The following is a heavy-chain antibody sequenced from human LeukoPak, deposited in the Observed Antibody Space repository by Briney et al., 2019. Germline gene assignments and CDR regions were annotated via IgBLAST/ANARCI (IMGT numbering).Heavy chain of an antibody. J-gene: IGHJ4*02. V-gene: IGHV3-23*01. Sequence: GGSLRLSCAASGFTFSSYAMSWVRQAPGKGLEWVSAISGSGGSTYYADSVKGRFTISRDNSKNTLYLQMNSLRAEDTAVYYCARIVVVTKLIDYWGQGTLVTVSS. CDR2: ISGSGGST. CDR3: ARIVVVTKLIDY. CDR1: GFTFSSYA. D-gene: IGHD3-22*01.